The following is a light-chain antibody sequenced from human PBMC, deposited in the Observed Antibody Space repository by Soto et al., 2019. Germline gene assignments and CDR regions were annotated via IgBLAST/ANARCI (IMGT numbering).Light chain of an antibody. V-gene: IGLV2-8*01. Sequence: QSALTQPPSASGSPGQSVTISCTGTSSDVGGYKYVSWYQHHPGKAPKLLIFEVSKRPSGVPDRFSGPKSGNTASLTVSGLQPEDEADYYCSSFAGTKTVFGTGTKVTVL. CDR2: EVS. CDR3: SSFAGTKTV. CDR1: SSDVGGYKY. J-gene: IGLJ1*01.